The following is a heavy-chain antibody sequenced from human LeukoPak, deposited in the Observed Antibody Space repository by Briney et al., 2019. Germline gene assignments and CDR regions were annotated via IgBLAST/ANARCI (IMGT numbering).Heavy chain of an antibody. CDR3: ARAEVVSYYYDSSGYYHH. CDR2: ISGTGRST. CDR1: GFTFSNYA. D-gene: IGHD3-22*01. V-gene: IGHV3-23*01. J-gene: IGHJ5*02. Sequence: GGSLRLSCAASGFTFSNYAMAWVRQAPRRGLEWVSAISGTGRSTFYSDSVKGRFTISRDNAKNSLYLQMNSLRAEDTAVYYCARAEVVSYYYDSSGYYHHWGQGTLVTVSS.